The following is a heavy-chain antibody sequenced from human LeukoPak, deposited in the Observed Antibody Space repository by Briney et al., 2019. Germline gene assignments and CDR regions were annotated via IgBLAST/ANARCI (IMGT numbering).Heavy chain of an antibody. CDR3: AKAKLRGVIITGSYFDY. CDR2: ISGSGGST. D-gene: IGHD3-10*01. V-gene: IGHV3-23*01. Sequence: GGSLRLSCAASGFTFSSYAMSWVRQAPGKGLEWVSAISGSGGSTYYADSVKGRFTISRDNSKNTLYLQMNSLRAEDTAVYYCAKAKLRGVIITGSYFDYWGQGTLVTVSS. CDR1: GFTFSSYA. J-gene: IGHJ4*02.